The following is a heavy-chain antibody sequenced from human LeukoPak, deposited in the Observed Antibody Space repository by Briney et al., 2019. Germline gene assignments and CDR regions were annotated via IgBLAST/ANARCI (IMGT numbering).Heavy chain of an antibody. Sequence: GGSLRLSCAASGFTFSNYNMNWVRQAPGKGLEWVLSISSSNNYIYYADSVKGRFTISRDNAKNSLYLQMNSLRAEDTAVYYCARRSPNYYFDYWGQGTPVTVSS. J-gene: IGHJ4*02. V-gene: IGHV3-21*01. CDR1: GFTFSNYN. CDR3: ARRSPNYYFDY. CDR2: ISSSNNYI.